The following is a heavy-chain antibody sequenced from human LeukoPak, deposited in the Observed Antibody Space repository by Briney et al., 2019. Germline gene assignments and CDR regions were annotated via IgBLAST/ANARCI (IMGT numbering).Heavy chain of an antibody. J-gene: IGHJ4*02. CDR2: INPNSGAT. V-gene: IGHV1-2*02. CDR3: TSNGPDGDYSY. Sequence: GASVKVSCKASGYTFTAYYMHWVRLAPGQGLEWMGWINPNSGATKYTPKFQDRVAMTRDTSISTAYLELGRLRSDDTAVYYCTSNGPDGDYSYWGQGTLVTVSS. D-gene: IGHD4-17*01. CDR1: GYTFTAYY.